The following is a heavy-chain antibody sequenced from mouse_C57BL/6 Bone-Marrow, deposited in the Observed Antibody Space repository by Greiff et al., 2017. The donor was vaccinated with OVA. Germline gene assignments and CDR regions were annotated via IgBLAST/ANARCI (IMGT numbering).Heavy chain of an antibody. CDR3: ARGSWWYFDV. Sequence: DVQLQESGPGLVKPSQSLSLTCSVTGYSITSGYYWNWIRQFPGNKLEWMGYISYDGSNNYNPSLKNRISITRDTSKNQFFLKLNSVTTEDTATYYCARGSWWYFDVWGTGTTVTVSS. J-gene: IGHJ1*03. V-gene: IGHV3-6*01. CDR1: GYSITSGYY. CDR2: ISYDGSN.